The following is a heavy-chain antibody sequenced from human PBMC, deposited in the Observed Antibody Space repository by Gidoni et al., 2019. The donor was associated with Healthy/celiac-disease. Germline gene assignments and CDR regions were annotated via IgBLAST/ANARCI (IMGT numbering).Heavy chain of an antibody. J-gene: IGHJ4*02. CDR1: GGSISSSRSY. CDR2: IYYSGTT. CDR3: ARQIRDFWSGYYLPSFSYYFDY. D-gene: IGHD3-3*01. V-gene: IGHV4-39*01. Sequence: QLQLQESGPGLVKPSETLSLTCTVSGGSISSSRSYWGWSRQPPGKGLEWIGSIYYSGTTYYNPSLKSRVTISVDTSKNQFPLKLSSVTAADTAVYYCARQIRDFWSGYYLPSFSYYFDYWGQGTLVTVSS.